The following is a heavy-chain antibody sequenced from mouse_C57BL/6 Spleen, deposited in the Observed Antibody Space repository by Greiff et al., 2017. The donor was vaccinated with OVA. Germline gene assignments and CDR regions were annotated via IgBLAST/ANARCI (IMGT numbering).Heavy chain of an antibody. V-gene: IGHV3-6*01. J-gene: IGHJ2*01. Sequence: EESGPGLVKPSPSLSLSCYVTGYSITSGYFWNWIRQLPGNQLEWLGYISYDGSNNYNPSLKNRISITRDTSKNQVFLKLNSVTTEDTATYYCARRSSGPLDYWGQGTTLTVSS. CDR3: ARRSSGPLDY. CDR1: GYSITSGYF. CDR2: ISYDGSN. D-gene: IGHD3-2*02.